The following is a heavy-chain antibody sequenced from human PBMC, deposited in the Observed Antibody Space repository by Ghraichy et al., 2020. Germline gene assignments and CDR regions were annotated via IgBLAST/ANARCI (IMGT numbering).Heavy chain of an antibody. J-gene: IGHJ4*02. CDR1: GVESFSGYY. CDR3: ATDSRGYYGFDF. V-gene: IGHV4-34*01. Sequence: SETLSLTCTVSGVESFSGYYWSWIRQTPGKGLEWIGDINDRGITNYSPSLKTRVTVSLDTSKKQFSLNLNSVTAADTALYYCATDSRGYYGFDFWGQGTPVTVSS. CDR2: INDRGIT. D-gene: IGHD3-22*01.